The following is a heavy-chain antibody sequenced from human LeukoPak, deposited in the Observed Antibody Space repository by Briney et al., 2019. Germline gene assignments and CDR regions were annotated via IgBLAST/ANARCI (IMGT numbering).Heavy chain of an antibody. CDR3: ARGRPYYDSSGYYDLDFDY. Sequence: SATLSLTCAVYGGSFSCYYWSWIRPPPGKGPEWIGEINHSGSTNYNPSLKSRVTISVDTSKNQFSLKLSSVTAADTAVYYCARGRPYYDSSGYYDLDFDYWGQGTLVTVSS. V-gene: IGHV4-34*01. D-gene: IGHD3-22*01. CDR2: INHSGST. J-gene: IGHJ4*02. CDR1: GGSFSCYY.